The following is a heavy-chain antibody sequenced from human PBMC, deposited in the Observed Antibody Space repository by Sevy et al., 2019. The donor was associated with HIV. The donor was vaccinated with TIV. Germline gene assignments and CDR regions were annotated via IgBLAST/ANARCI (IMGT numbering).Heavy chain of an antibody. D-gene: IGHD3-9*01. CDR3: EKSPCYDILTGSFDP. Sequence: GGSLRLSCAASGFTFDDYAMHWVRQAPGKGLEWVSGSSWNSGSIGYADSVKGRFTIYRDNAKNSPYLQMNRLGAEDTDLYYCEKSPCYDILTGSFDPWGQGTLVTVSS. V-gene: IGHV3-9*01. CDR2: SSWNSGSI. J-gene: IGHJ5*02. CDR1: GFTFDDYA.